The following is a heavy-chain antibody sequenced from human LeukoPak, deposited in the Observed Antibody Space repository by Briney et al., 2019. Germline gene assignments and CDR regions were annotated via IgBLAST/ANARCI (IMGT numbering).Heavy chain of an antibody. V-gene: IGHV4-39*01. J-gene: IGHJ4*02. CDR3: ARLSGSYWPAGY. Sequence: SETLSLTCTVSGGSISSSSYYWGWIRQPPGKGLEWIVRLYYSGSTCYNPALKSRVTISVDTSKNQFSLKLSSVTAADTAVYYCARLSGSYWPAGYWGQGTLVTVSS. CDR2: LYYSGST. CDR1: GGSISSSSYY. D-gene: IGHD1-26*01.